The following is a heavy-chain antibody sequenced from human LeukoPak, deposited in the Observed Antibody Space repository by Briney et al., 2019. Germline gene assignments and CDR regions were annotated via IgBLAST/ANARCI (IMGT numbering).Heavy chain of an antibody. CDR2: IDWADDK. CDR1: GFSLSTSGMR. J-gene: IGHJ4*02. Sequence: MKSGPALVKPTQTPTLTCTCSGFSLSTSGMRVSWFRQPPGKALEWLARIDWADDKFYSTSLKTRLTISKDTSKNQVVLTMTNMDPVDTATYYCARIPSYSSGWYYFDYWGQGTLVTVSS. CDR3: ARIPSYSSGWYYFDY. D-gene: IGHD6-19*01. V-gene: IGHV2-70*04.